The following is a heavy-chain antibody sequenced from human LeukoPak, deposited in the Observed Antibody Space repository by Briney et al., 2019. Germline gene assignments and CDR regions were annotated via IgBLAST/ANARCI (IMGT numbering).Heavy chain of an antibody. D-gene: IGHD6-19*01. CDR3: ASCSAVAGNWFDP. Sequence: GSLRLSCAASGFTFSSYEMSWVRQPPGKGLEWIGEINHSGSTNYNPSLKSRVTISVDTSKNQFSLKLSSVTAADTAVYYCASCSAVAGNWFDPWGQGTLVTVSS. CDR1: GFTFSSYE. CDR2: INHSGST. J-gene: IGHJ5*02. V-gene: IGHV4-34*01.